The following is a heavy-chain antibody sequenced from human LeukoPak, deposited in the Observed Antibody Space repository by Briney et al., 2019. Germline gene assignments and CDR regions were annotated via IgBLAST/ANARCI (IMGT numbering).Heavy chain of an antibody. V-gene: IGHV2-5*01. J-gene: IGHJ4*02. CDR1: GFSVSTTAVG. D-gene: IGHD6-13*01. Sequence: SGPTLVKPTQTLTLTCAFSGFSVSTTAVGVGLIHQPPGKALEWLALIYWNNDKRYSSSLKSRLTVTKDTSKNQVVLTMANMDPVDTATYYCAHTRAAGGFSFDYWGQGALVTVSS. CDR3: AHTRAAGGFSFDY. CDR2: IYWNNDK.